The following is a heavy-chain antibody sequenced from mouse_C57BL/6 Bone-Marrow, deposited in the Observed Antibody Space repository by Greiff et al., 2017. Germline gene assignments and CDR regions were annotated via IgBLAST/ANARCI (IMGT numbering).Heavy chain of an antibody. CDR1: GYTFTSYW. J-gene: IGHJ3*01. V-gene: IGHV1-7*01. D-gene: IGHD1-1*01. CDR3: ARDHYGRGY. Sequence: VQLQQSGAELAQPGASVKLSCKASGYTFTSYWMHWVQQRPGQGLEWIGYINPSSGYTKYNQKFKDKATLTADKSSSTAYMQLSSLTSEDSAVYYCARDHYGRGYWGQGTLVTVSA. CDR2: INPSSGYT.